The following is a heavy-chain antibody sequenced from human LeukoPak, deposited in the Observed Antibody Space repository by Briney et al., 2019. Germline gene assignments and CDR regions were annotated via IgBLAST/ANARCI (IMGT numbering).Heavy chain of an antibody. CDR1: GFTFSSYS. J-gene: IGHJ6*03. V-gene: IGHV3-21*04. D-gene: IGHD4-17*01. CDR2: ISSSSSYI. CDR3: AKDLPHDYGDYVAHYYYMDV. Sequence: PGGPLRLSCAASGFTFSSYSMNWVRQAPGKGLEWVSSISSSSSYIYYADSVKGRFTISRDNAKNSLYLQMNSLRAEDTAVYYCAKDLPHDYGDYVAHYYYMDVWGKGTTVTVSS.